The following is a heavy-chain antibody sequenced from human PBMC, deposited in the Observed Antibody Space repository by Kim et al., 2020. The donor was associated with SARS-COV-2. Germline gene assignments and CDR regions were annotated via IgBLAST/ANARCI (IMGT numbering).Heavy chain of an antibody. CDR3: AKAGGSGSYSFDY. D-gene: IGHD3-10*01. J-gene: IGHJ4*02. Sequence: GGSLRLSCAASGFTFNTYAMAWVRQDPGKGLEWVSIIFSGGTGTYYADSVKGRFTISRDNSKNMLYLQMNRLRAEATAVYYCAKAGGSGSYSFDYWGQG. CDR1: GFTFNTYA. V-gene: IGHV3-23*03. CDR2: IFSGGTGT.